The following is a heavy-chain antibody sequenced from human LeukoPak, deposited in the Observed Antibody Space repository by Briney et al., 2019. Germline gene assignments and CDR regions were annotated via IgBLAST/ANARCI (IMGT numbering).Heavy chain of an antibody. V-gene: IGHV4-4*02. Sequence: DPSGTLSLTCRVSGGFISTSNWWSWVRQSPGKGLEWIGEIYHSGSTNYNPSLKSRVTISVDKSKNQFSLRLSSVTGADTAVYYCARKSGWNLDYWGQGTLVAVSP. CDR1: GGFISTSNW. D-gene: IGHD6-19*01. CDR3: ARKSGWNLDY. J-gene: IGHJ4*02. CDR2: IYHSGST.